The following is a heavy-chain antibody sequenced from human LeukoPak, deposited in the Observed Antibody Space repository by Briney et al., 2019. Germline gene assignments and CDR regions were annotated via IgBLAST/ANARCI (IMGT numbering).Heavy chain of an antibody. CDR1: GYTFTDYY. CDR3: ARAERHSSNWYYFDF. J-gene: IGHJ4*02. CDR2: INPNTGGS. V-gene: IGHV1-2*06. Sequence: ASVKVSCKASGYTFTDYYMHWVRQAPGQGLEWMGRINPNTGGSNYAQRFQGRVTMTRDTSISTAYMELSRLRSDDAAVYYCARAERHSSNWYYFDFWGQGTLVTVSS. D-gene: IGHD6-13*01.